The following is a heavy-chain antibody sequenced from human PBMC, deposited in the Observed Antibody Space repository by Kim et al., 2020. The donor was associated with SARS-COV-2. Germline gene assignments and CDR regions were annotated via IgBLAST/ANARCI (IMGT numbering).Heavy chain of an antibody. J-gene: IGHJ4*02. CDR2: SGST. Sequence: SGSTNSKPSLKSRVTISVDTSTNQFSLKLTSVTAADTAVYYCARGVPGYWGQGTLVTVSS. V-gene: IGHV4-34*01. CDR3: ARGVPGY.